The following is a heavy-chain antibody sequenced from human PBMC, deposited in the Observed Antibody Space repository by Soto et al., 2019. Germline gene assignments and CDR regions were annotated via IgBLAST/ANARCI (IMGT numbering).Heavy chain of an antibody. V-gene: IGHV1-69*02. CDR1: GGTFSSYT. J-gene: IGHJ5*02. CDR3: AGGGENSGYANYWFDP. D-gene: IGHD5-12*01. Sequence: QVQLVQSGAEVKKPGSSVKVSCKASGGTFSSYTISWVRQAPGQGLEWMGRIIPILGIANYAQKFQGRVTITADKSTSTAYMELSSLRSEDTAVYDCAGGGENSGYANYWFDPWGQGTLVTVSS. CDR2: IIPILGIA.